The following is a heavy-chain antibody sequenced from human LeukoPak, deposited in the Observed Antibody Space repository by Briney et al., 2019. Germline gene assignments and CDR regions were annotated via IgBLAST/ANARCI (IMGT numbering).Heavy chain of an antibody. V-gene: IGHV3-23*01. CDR2: ISGSGGST. CDR1: GFTFSSYA. J-gene: IGHJ6*02. CDR3: AKGPGDYGMDV. Sequence: PGGSLRLFCAASGFTFSSYAMSWVRQATEKGLEWVSAISGSGGSTYYADTVKGPFTISRDNSKNTLYLQMNSLRAEDTAVYYCAKGPGDYGMDVWGQGTTVTVSS.